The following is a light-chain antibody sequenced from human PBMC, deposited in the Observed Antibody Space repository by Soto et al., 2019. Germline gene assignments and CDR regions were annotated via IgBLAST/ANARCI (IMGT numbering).Light chain of an antibody. CDR1: GSNIGGNS. Sequence: QSGLTQPPSVSAAPGQKGTISFSGSGSNIGGNSVSWYQQLPGTAPKLLIYDDNKRPSGIPDRFSGSKSGTSATLGITGFQTGDEADYYCGSWDSSLSAYVFGNGPKVAVL. CDR2: DDN. V-gene: IGLV1-51*01. J-gene: IGLJ1*01. CDR3: GSWDSSLSAYV.